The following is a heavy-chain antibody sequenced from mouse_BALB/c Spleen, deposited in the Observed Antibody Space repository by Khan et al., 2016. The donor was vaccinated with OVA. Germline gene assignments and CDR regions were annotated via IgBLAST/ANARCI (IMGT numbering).Heavy chain of an antibody. CDR3: ARRTTGYALDY. Sequence: QVQLKQSGAELARPGASVKMSCKASGYSFTSHTMHWVKQRPGQGLEWIGHINPRSGYTNYNQKFNDKATLTADKSSSTAYMQLSSLTSEDSAVYYCARRTTGYALDYWGQGTSVTVSS. J-gene: IGHJ4*01. CDR2: INPRSGYT. D-gene: IGHD2-14*01. V-gene: IGHV1-4*01. CDR1: GYSFTSHT.